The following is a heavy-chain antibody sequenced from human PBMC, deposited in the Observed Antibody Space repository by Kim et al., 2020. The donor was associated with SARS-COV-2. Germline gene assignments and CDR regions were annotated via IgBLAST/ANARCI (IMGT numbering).Heavy chain of an antibody. CDR1: GGSISSSNW. V-gene: IGHV4-4*02. Sequence: SETLSLTCAVSGGSISSSNWWSWVRQPPGKGLEWIGEIYHSGSTNYNPSLKSRVTISVDKSKNQFSLKLSSVTAADTAVYYCARERKMPADITIFGALNWFDPWGQGTLVTVSS. CDR2: IYHSGST. CDR3: ARERKMPADITIFGALNWFDP. J-gene: IGHJ5*02. D-gene: IGHD3-3*01.